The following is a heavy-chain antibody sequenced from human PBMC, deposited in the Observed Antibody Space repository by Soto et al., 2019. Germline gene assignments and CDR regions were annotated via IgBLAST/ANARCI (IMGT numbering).Heavy chain of an antibody. CDR1: GYTFTSYA. CDR2: INAGNGNT. J-gene: IGHJ6*02. D-gene: IGHD2-8*01. CDR3: AAELGDMLSVDYDMXV. V-gene: IGHV1-3*01. Sequence: GASVKVSCKASGYTFTSYAMHWVRQAPGQRLEWMGWINAGNGNTKYSQKFQGRVTITRDTSASTAYMELSSLRSEDTAVYYCAAELGDMLSVDYDMXVWGQGTTVXVSS.